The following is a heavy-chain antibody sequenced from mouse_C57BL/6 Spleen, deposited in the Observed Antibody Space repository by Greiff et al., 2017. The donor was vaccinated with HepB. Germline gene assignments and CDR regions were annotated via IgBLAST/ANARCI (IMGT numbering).Heavy chain of an antibody. D-gene: IGHD1-1*01. J-gene: IGHJ1*03. CDR2: IYPGDGDT. V-gene: IGHV1-80*01. Sequence: QVQLQQSGAELVKPGASVKISCKASGYAFSSYWMNWVKQRPGKGLEWIGQIYPGDGDTNYNGKFKGKATLTADKSSSTAYMQLSSLTSEDSAVYFCARYGTTVWYFDVWGTGTTVTVSS. CDR3: ARYGTTVWYFDV. CDR1: GYAFSSYW.